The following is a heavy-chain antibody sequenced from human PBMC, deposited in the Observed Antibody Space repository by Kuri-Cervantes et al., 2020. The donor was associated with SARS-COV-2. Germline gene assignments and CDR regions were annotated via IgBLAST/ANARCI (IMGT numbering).Heavy chain of an antibody. CDR1: GFTFSSYA. Sequence: GGSLRLSCAASGFTFSSYAMSWVRQAPGKGLEWVSVIYSGGSSTYYADSVKGRFTISRDNSKNTLYLQMNSLRAEDTAVYYCAKDLGDYGMDVWGQGTTGTGS. CDR3: AKDLGDYGMDV. CDR2: IYSGGSST. J-gene: IGHJ6*02. V-gene: IGHV3-23*03. D-gene: IGHD3-16*01.